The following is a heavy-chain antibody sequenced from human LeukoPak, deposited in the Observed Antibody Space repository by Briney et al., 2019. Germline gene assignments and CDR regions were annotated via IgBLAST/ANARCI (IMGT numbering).Heavy chain of an antibody. Sequence: GGSLRLSCAASGFTFSSYSMSWVRQAPGKGLEWVANIKQDGSEKCYVDSVKGRFTISRDNAKNSLYLQMNSLRAEDTAVYYCARDRWELLSNSYHYCGLDVWGQGATVTVSS. CDR3: ARDRWELLSNSYHYCGLDV. V-gene: IGHV3-7*01. CDR1: GFTFSSYS. CDR2: IKQDGSEK. J-gene: IGHJ6*02. D-gene: IGHD2-15*01.